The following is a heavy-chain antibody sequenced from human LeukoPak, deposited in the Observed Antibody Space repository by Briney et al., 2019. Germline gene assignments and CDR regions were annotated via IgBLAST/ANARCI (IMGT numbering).Heavy chain of an antibody. J-gene: IGHJ4*02. D-gene: IGHD6-13*01. CDR2: ISGSGGST. Sequence: GGSLRLSCAASAFTFSSYAMSWVRQAPGKGLGWVSTISGSGGSTYYADSVKGRFTISRDNSKNTLYLQMNSLRAEDTAVYYCAKEGVHPKGILDYWGQGTLDTVSS. CDR3: AKEGVHPKGILDY. CDR1: AFTFSSYA. V-gene: IGHV3-23*01.